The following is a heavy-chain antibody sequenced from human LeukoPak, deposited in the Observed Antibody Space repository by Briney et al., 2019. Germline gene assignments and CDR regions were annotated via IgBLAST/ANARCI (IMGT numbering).Heavy chain of an antibody. Sequence: SETLSLTCTVSGGSISSYYWSWIRQPPGKGLEWIGYIYYSGSTNYNPSLKSRVTISVDTSKNQFSLKLSSVTAADTAVYYCAREGSSWLAYDYRGQGTLVTVSS. CDR2: IYYSGST. CDR3: AREGSSWLAYDY. D-gene: IGHD6-13*01. J-gene: IGHJ4*02. CDR1: GGSISSYY. V-gene: IGHV4-59*01.